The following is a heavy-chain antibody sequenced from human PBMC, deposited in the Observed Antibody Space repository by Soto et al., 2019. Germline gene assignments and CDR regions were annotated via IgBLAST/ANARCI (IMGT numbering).Heavy chain of an antibody. Sequence: EVQLVESGGGLIQPGGSLRLSCAASGFTVSTKYMNWVRQAAGRGLEWVSVIYPGGNTYYTDSVKGRFTISRDSSRNTIFLQMNSLSAEDTALYYCAGETYYYGSGNYGWFDPWGQGTLVTVSS. J-gene: IGHJ5*02. CDR3: AGETYYYGSGNYGWFDP. CDR2: IYPGGNT. V-gene: IGHV3-53*01. CDR1: GFTVSTKY. D-gene: IGHD3-10*01.